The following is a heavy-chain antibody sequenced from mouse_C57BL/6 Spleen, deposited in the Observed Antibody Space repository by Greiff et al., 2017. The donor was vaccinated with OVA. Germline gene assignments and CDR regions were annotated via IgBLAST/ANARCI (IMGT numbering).Heavy chain of an antibody. D-gene: IGHD3-2*02. CDR1: GYTFTSYW. V-gene: IGHV1-52*01. CDR2: IDPSDSET. CDR3: ARWGAQALCAY. J-gene: IGHJ3*01. Sequence: VQLQQPGAELVRPGSSVKLSCKASGYTFTSYWMHWVKQRPIQGLEWIGNIDPSDSETHYNQKFKDKATLTVDKSSSTAYMQLSSLTSEDSAVYYCARWGAQALCAYGGQGTLVTVSA.